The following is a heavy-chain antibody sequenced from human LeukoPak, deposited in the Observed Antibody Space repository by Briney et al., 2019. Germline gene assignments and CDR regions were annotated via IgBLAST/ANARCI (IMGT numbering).Heavy chain of an antibody. CDR3: ARGMNRPDY. V-gene: IGHV3-21*01. CDR2: ISSSSSYI. CDR1: GFTFSSYS. Sequence: GGSLRLSCAASGFTFSSYSMNWVRQAPGKGLEWVSSISSSSSYICYADSVKGRFTISRDNAKNSLYLQMNSLRAEDTAVYYCARGMNRPDYWGQGTLVTVSS. J-gene: IGHJ4*02.